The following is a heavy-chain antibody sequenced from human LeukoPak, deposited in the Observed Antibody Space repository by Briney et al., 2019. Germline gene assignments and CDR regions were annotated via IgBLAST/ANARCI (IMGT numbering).Heavy chain of an antibody. V-gene: IGHV3-48*03. CDR2: LSSSGNA. D-gene: IGHD1-26*01. Sequence: GGSLRLSCAASGFSFSDHEMNWVRQAPGKGLEWVSYLSSSGNAYYADSVKGRFTISRDNSKNSLYLQMTRLRADDTAVYYCASGRGSYSPDYWGQGTLVTV. J-gene: IGHJ4*02. CDR3: ASGRGSYSPDY. CDR1: GFSFSDHE.